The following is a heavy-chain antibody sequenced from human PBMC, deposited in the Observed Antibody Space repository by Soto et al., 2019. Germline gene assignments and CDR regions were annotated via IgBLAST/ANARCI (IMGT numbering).Heavy chain of an antibody. D-gene: IGHD2-15*01. J-gene: IGHJ6*02. Sequence: ASVKVSCKASGGTFSSYAISWVRQAPGQGLEWMGGIIPIFGTANYAQKFQGRVTITADESTSTAYMELSSLRSEDTAVYYCARDFEPGCSGGSCYSGGMDVWGQGTTVTVSS. V-gene: IGHV1-69*13. CDR3: ARDFEPGCSGGSCYSGGMDV. CDR2: IIPIFGTA. CDR1: GGTFSSYA.